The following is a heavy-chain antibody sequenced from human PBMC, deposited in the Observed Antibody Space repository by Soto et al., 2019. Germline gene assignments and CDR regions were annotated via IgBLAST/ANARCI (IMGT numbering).Heavy chain of an antibody. CDR3: AHHTITPATNWFDP. J-gene: IGHJ5*02. Sequence: SGPTLVNPTQTLALTCTFSGFSLTTRGVGLGWIRQPPVKALEWLALIYWNDDKRYSPSLRGRLTITKDTSKNQVVLAMTNMDPVDTATYYCAHHTITPATNWFDPWGLGTLVTVSS. CDR1: GFSLTTRGVG. CDR2: IYWNDDK. V-gene: IGHV2-5*01. D-gene: IGHD2-2*01.